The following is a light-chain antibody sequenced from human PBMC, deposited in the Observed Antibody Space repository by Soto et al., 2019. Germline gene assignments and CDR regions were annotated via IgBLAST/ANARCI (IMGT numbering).Light chain of an antibody. J-gene: IGKJ1*01. CDR2: GAS. CDR3: QQYDSTPPT. Sequence: EIVLTQSPGTLSLSPGDRATLSCRASQSVNSNYLAWYQRKPGQAPRLLIYGASNRATDIPYRFSASGSGTHFTLTITRLEAEDFPLCYWQQYDSTPPTFGQGTKVEVK. CDR1: QSVNSNY. V-gene: IGKV3-20*01.